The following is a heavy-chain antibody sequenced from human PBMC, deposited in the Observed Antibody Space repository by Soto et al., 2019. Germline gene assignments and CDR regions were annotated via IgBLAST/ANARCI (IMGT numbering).Heavy chain of an antibody. CDR1: GYTFTSYA. V-gene: IGHV1-3*01. CDR3: AREVQSDYDFWCGYSYLNWFDP. D-gene: IGHD3-3*01. Sequence: ASVKVSGKASGYTFTSYAMHWVRQAPGQRLEWMGWINAGNGNTKYSQKFQGRVTITRDTSASTAYMELSSLRSEDTAVYYCAREVQSDYDFWCGYSYLNWFDPWGQGTLVSVSS. CDR2: INAGNGNT. J-gene: IGHJ5*02.